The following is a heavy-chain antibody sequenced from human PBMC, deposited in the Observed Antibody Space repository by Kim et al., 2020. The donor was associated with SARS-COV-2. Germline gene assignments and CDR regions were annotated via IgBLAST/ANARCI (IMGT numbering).Heavy chain of an antibody. V-gene: IGHV3-23*01. J-gene: IGHJ4*02. D-gene: IGHD5-18*01. Sequence: VKGRFTIARDNPKNTLYLQMNSLRAGDTAVYYCAKDKGLRGYSYGSYFDYWGQGTLVTVSS. CDR3: AKDKGLRGYSYGSYFDY.